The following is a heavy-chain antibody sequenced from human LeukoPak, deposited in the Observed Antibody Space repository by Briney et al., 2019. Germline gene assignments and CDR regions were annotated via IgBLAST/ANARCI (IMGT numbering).Heavy chain of an antibody. J-gene: IGHJ4*02. V-gene: IGHV1-69-2*01. CDR3: ATQKRDYYDSSGLD. D-gene: IGHD3-22*01. CDR1: GYTFTDYY. Sequence: ATVKISCKVSGYTFTDYYMHWVPQAPGKGLEWMGLVDPEDGETIYAEKFQGRVTITADTSTDTAYMELSSLRSEDTAVYYCATQKRDYYDSSGLDWGQGTLVTVSS. CDR2: VDPEDGET.